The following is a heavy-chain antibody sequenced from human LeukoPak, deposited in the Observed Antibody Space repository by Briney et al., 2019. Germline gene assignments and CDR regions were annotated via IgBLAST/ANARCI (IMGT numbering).Heavy chain of an antibody. CDR2: MNPNSGNT. CDR3: ARRHGRCSDGSCYYPDY. V-gene: IGHV1-8*01. Sequence: GASGRVSCKASGYTFTSYDISWVRQATGQGLEWMGWMNPNSGNTGYAQKFQGRVTMTRNSSITTAYMELSSLRSEDTAVYYCARRHGRCSDGSCYYPDYWGQGTLVTVSS. J-gene: IGHJ4*02. D-gene: IGHD2-15*01. CDR1: GYTFTSYD.